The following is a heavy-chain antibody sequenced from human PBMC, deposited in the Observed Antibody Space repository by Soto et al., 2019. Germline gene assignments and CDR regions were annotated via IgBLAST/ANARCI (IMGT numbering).Heavy chain of an antibody. V-gene: IGHV1-18*01. CDR2: ISAYNGNT. CDR3: AGADSSSSGFDY. CDR1: GYTFPTYG. Sequence: QVQLVQSGAEVKKPGASVKVSCKASGYTFPTYGISWVRQAPGQGLEWMGWISAYNGNTNYPQKLQGRLTLTTDTPTATPYMEVRSLRSDDTALYFCAGADSSSSGFDYWGQGTLVTVSS. D-gene: IGHD6-6*01. J-gene: IGHJ4*02.